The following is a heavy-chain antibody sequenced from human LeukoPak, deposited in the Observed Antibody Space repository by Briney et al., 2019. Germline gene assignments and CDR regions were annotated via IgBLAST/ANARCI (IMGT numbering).Heavy chain of an antibody. Sequence: ASVKVSCKASGYTFTGYYMHWVRQAPGQGLEWMGWINPNSGGTNYAQKFQGRVTMTRDTSISTAYMELRSLRSDDTAVYYCARVRIAAHPYNMDVWGKGTTVTVSS. CDR3: ARVRIAAHPYNMDV. CDR2: INPNSGGT. J-gene: IGHJ6*03. CDR1: GYTFTGYY. V-gene: IGHV1-2*02. D-gene: IGHD6-6*01.